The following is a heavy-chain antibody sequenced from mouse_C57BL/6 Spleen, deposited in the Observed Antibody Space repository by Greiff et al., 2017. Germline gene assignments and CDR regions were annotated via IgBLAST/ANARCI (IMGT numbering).Heavy chain of an antibody. CDR2: INPSTGGT. CDR1: GYSFTGYY. V-gene: IGHV1-42*01. D-gene: IGHD1-2*01. J-gene: IGHJ3*01. CDR3: ATYSITAWFAY. Sequence: VQLQQSGPELVKPGASVKISCKASGYSFTGYYMNWVKQSPEKSLEWIGEINPSTGGTTYNQKFKAKATLTVDKSSSTAYMQLKSLTSEDSAVYYCATYSITAWFAYWGQGTLVTVSA.